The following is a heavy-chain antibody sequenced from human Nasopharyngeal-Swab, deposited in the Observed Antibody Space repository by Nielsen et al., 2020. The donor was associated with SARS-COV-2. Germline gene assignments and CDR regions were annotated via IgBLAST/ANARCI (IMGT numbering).Heavy chain of an antibody. J-gene: IGHJ3*02. CDR2: INSDGSST. D-gene: IGHD3-10*01. CDR3: ARDGFQLWFGELGSGDAFDI. Sequence: VRQMPGKGLVRVSRINSDGSSTSYADSVKGRFTISRDNAKNTLYLQMNSLRAEDTAVYYCARDGFQLWFGELGSGDAFDIWGQGTMVTVSS. V-gene: IGHV3-74*01.